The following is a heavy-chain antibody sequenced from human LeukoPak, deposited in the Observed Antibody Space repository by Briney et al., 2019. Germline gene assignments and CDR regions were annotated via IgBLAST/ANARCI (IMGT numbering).Heavy chain of an antibody. CDR2: ISSSGSYI. V-gene: IGHV3-21*04. D-gene: IGHD2-15*01. CDR3: AKGPVVTFDI. Sequence: PGGSLRLSCAASGFTFSSYEMNWVRQAPGKGLEWVSSISSSGSYIYYADSVKGRFTISRDNANKNSLYLQMNSLRAEDTAVYYCAKGPVVTFDIWGQGTMVTVSS. CDR1: GFTFSSYE. J-gene: IGHJ3*02.